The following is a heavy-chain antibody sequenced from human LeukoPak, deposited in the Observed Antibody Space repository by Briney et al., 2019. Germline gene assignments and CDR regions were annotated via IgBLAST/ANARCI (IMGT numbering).Heavy chain of an antibody. V-gene: IGHV4-4*07. CDR2: IYARGST. J-gene: IGHJ4*02. CDR1: GGSISSYY. CDR3: ARAEWNNYFDS. Sequence: SETLSLTCTVSGGSISSYYWSWIRQPPGKGLEWIGRIYARGSTNYYPSLKSRVTMSVDTSKNQFSLKLDSVTAADTAVYYCARAEWNNYFDSWGQGTLVTVSS. D-gene: IGHD1/OR15-1a*01.